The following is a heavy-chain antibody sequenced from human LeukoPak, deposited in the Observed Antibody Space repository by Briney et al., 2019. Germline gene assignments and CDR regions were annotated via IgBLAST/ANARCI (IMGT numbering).Heavy chain of an antibody. Sequence: SETLSLTCTVSGGSISSYYWSWIRQPPGKGLEWIGYIYTSGSTNYNPSLKSRVTISVGTSKNQISLKLSSVTAADTAVYYCARQRVLNYHFDYWGQGTLVTVSS. CDR2: IYTSGST. CDR3: ARQRVLNYHFDY. V-gene: IGHV4-4*09. D-gene: IGHD6-13*01. CDR1: GGSISSYY. J-gene: IGHJ4*02.